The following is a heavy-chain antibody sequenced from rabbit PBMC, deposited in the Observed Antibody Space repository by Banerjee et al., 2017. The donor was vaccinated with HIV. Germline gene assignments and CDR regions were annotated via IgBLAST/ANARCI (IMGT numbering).Heavy chain of an antibody. CDR3: ARAPGTYYGLNL. CDR1: GFSFSSNNF. Sequence: QEQLEESGGDLVKPEGSLTLTCTASGFSFSSNNFISWVRQAPGKGLEWIALIDNGRGVTAYASWAKGRFTISKTSSTTVTLQMTSLTAADTAAYFCARAPGTYYGLNLWGPGTLVTVS. D-gene: IGHD8-1*01. CDR2: IDNGRGVT. V-gene: IGHV1S45*01. J-gene: IGHJ4*01.